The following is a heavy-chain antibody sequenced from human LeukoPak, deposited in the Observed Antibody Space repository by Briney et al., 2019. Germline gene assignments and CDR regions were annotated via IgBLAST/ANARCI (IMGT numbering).Heavy chain of an antibody. V-gene: IGHV1-2*06. CDR2: INPNSGGT. CDR1: GYTFTGYY. CDR3: ARDYDFWSGYYWDY. J-gene: IGHJ4*02. D-gene: IGHD3-3*01. Sequence: ASVKVSCKASGYTFTGYYMHWVRQAPGQGLEWMGRINPNSGGTNYAQKFQGRVTMTRDTSISTAYMELSRLRSDDKAVYYCARDYDFWSGYYWDYWGQGTLVTVSS.